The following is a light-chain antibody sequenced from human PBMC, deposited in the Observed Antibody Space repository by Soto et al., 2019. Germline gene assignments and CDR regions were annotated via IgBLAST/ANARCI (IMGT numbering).Light chain of an antibody. J-gene: IGLJ1*01. CDR3: SSYTSTSTYV. CDR1: SSDVGSYNR. V-gene: IGLV2-18*02. Sequence: QPVLTQPPSVSGSPGQSVTISCTGTSSDVGSYNRVSWYQQPPGTAPKLMIYEVSNRPSGVPDRFSGSKSGNTASLTISGLQAADEADYYCSSYTSTSTYVFGTGTKLTVL. CDR2: EVS.